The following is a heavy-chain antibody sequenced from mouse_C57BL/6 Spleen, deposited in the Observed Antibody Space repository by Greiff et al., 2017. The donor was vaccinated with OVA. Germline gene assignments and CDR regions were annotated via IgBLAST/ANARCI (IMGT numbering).Heavy chain of an antibody. CDR3: ARNDGYYCFDY. J-gene: IGHJ2*01. Sequence: VQLQQSGPELVKPGASVKISCKASGYTFTDYYMNWVKQSHGKSLEWIGDINPNNGGTSYNQKFKGKATLTVDKSSSTAYMELRSLTSEDSAVYYCARNDGYYCFDYWGQGTTRTVSS. V-gene: IGHV1-26*01. D-gene: IGHD2-3*01. CDR1: GYTFTDYY. CDR2: INPNNGGT.